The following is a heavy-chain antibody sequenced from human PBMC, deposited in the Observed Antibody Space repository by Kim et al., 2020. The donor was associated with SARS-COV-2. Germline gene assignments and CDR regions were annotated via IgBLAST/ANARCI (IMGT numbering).Heavy chain of an antibody. CDR1: GYTITGYY. CDR3: ARSTPTARPYYYGMDV. CDR2: INPNSGGT. Sequence: ASVKVSCKASGYTITGYYMHWVRQAPGQGLEWMGWINPNSGGTNYAQKFQGRVTMTRDTSISTAYMELSRLRSDDTAVYYCARSTPTARPYYYGMDVWGQGTTVTVSS. D-gene: IGHD6-6*01. J-gene: IGHJ6*02. V-gene: IGHV1-2*02.